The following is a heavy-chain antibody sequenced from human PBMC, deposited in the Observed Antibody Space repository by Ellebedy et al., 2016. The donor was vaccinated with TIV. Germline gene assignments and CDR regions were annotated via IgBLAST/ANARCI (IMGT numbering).Heavy chain of an antibody. CDR1: GSSISSGYF. CDR2: IYHSGYT. D-gene: IGHD4-23*01. J-gene: IGHJ4*02. CDR3: ERDGEGRWDY. Sequence: MPGGSLRLSCSVSGSSISSGYFWGWIRQPPGRGLEWIGSIYHSGYTYYSPSLKSRVPMSVDTSKNQFSLRLSSVTAADTAVYYCERDGEGRWDYWGPGTLVTVSS. V-gene: IGHV4-38-2*02.